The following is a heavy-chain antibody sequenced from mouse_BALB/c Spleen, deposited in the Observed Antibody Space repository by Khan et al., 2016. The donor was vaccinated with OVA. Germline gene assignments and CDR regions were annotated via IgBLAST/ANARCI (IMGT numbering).Heavy chain of an antibody. CDR1: GYTFTRYW. Sequence: QVQLQQSGAELARPGASVKLSCKASGYTFTRYWIQWVKERPGQGLEWIGAIYPGDGDTRYTQKFKGKATMTADKSSSTAYMQLSSLASEDAAVYYCASNYGSYFDYWGQGTTLTVSS. J-gene: IGHJ2*01. CDR3: ASNYGSYFDY. V-gene: IGHV1-87*01. CDR2: IYPGDGDT. D-gene: IGHD2-1*01.